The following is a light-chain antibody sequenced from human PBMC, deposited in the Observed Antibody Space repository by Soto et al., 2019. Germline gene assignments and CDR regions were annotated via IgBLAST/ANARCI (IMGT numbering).Light chain of an antibody. V-gene: IGLV2-23*02. CDR1: SKDVGRYFL. Sequence: QSVLTQPASVSGSPGQSVTISCTGTSKDVGRYFLVSWYQQHPGKAPKLIIFEDTKRPSGVSSRFSGSKSGNTASLTISGLQTEDEADYFCCSYAGSSTFVAFGGGTKVTVL. J-gene: IGLJ2*01. CDR3: CSYAGSSTFVA. CDR2: EDT.